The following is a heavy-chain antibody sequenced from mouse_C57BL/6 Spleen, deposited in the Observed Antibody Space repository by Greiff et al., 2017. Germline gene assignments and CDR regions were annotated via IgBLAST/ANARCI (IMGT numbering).Heavy chain of an antibody. CDR3: ARDYYDSSPAWLAY. D-gene: IGHD1-1*01. J-gene: IGHJ3*01. Sequence: EVKLVESGGGLVKPGGSLKLSCAASGFTFSSYAMSWVRQTPEKRLEWVATISDGGSYTYYPDNVKGRFTISRDNAKNNLYLQMSHLKSEDTAMYYCARDYYDSSPAWLAYWGQGTLVTVSA. CDR2: ISDGGSYT. V-gene: IGHV5-4*01. CDR1: GFTFSSYA.